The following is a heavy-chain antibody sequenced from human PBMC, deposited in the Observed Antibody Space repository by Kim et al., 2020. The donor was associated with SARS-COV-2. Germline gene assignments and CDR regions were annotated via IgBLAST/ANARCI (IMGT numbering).Heavy chain of an antibody. Sequence: SETLSLTCTVSGGSISSGDYYWSWIRQPPGKGLEWIGYIYYSGSTYYNPSLKSRVTISVDTSKNQFSLKLSSVTAADTAVYYCARDKPIVVGYGMDVWGQGTTVTVSS. CDR2: IYYSGST. CDR1: GGSISSGDYY. V-gene: IGHV4-30-4*01. CDR3: ARDKPIVVGYGMDV. D-gene: IGHD2-2*01. J-gene: IGHJ6*02.